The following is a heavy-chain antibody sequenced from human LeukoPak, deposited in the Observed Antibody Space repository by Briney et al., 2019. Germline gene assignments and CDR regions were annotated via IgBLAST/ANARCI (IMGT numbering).Heavy chain of an antibody. D-gene: IGHD1-14*01. Sequence: PGGSLRLSCAASGVTFSSYWIHWVRQAPGKGLVWVSRINSDGSETIYADSVKGRFTISRDNAKNTLYLQMNSLGVEDTAVYYCARGGVHHGFDYWGQGTLVTVSS. CDR1: GVTFSSYW. J-gene: IGHJ4*02. V-gene: IGHV3-74*01. CDR3: ARGGVHHGFDY. CDR2: INSDGSET.